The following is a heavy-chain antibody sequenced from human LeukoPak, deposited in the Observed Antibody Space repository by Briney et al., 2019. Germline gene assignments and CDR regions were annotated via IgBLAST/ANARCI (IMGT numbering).Heavy chain of an antibody. CDR3: ATGHSYGYDY. J-gene: IGHJ4*02. D-gene: IGHD5-18*01. CDR1: VLTLSDFW. V-gene: IGHV3-74*01. CDR2: VKGDGRTT. Sequence: GGSLRLSCAASVLTLSDFWMHWVREPPGKGLVWVALVKGDGRTTIYADSVKGRFTISRDNAKNTLYLQMNSLRADDSGVYYCATGHSYGYDYWGQGVLVTVSS.